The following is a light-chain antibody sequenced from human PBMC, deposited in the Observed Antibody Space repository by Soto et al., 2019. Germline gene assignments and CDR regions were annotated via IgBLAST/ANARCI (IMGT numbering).Light chain of an antibody. CDR1: QVFGSS. V-gene: IGKV3-15*01. CDR3: QQYNQWPIT. Sequence: EIVMTQFPATLSVSPGERATFSCRASQVFGSSLAWYQQKPGQAPRLLIYDASTRATGIPARFSGSGSGTEFSLTISSLQSEDSAVFYCQQYNQWPITFGQGTRLEIK. J-gene: IGKJ5*01. CDR2: DAS.